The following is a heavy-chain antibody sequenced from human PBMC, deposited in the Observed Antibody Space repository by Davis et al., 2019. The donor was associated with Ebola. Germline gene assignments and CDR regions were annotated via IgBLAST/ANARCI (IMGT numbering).Heavy chain of an antibody. CDR3: VGGYNFDY. V-gene: IGHV4-59*01. J-gene: IGHJ4*02. CDR1: GSSIRAYY. D-gene: IGHD3-16*02. Sequence: SEPLSPTGSLLGSSIRAYYLSWNRLPPGGGLEGNGCMYFSGGTNYNPSLKSRVTISADTSKNQVALKLSSVTAADTATYHCVGGYNFDYWGQGVQVIVSS. CDR2: MYFSGGT.